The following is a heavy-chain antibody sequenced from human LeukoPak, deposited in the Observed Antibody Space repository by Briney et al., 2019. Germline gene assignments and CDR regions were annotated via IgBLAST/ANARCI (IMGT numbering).Heavy chain of an antibody. CDR2: IYYSGST. Sequence: SETLSLTCTVSGFSISSSNSYWGWLRQPPGPGREWIGSIYYSGSTYYNPSLKSRVTISVDTSKNQFSLKLSSVTAADTAVYYWARERITMIVVVMPDYWGRGTLVAVSS. D-gene: IGHD3-22*01. J-gene: IGHJ4*02. V-gene: IGHV4-39*07. CDR1: GFSISSSNSY. CDR3: ARERITMIVVVMPDY.